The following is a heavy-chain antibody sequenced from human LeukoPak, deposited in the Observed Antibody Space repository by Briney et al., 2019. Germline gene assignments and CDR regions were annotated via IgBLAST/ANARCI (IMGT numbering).Heavy chain of an antibody. CDR2: ISINSTYI. J-gene: IGHJ4*02. CDR3: AKDIATAGHSAIDY. CDR1: GFTFSAYT. V-gene: IGHV3-21*01. Sequence: GGSLRLSCSASGFTFSAYTMHWVRQAPGKGLESVSSISINSTYIYYADSVKGRFTISRDNAKTSLYLQMNSLRAEDTAVYYCAKDIATAGHSAIDYWGQGTLVTVSS. D-gene: IGHD6-13*01.